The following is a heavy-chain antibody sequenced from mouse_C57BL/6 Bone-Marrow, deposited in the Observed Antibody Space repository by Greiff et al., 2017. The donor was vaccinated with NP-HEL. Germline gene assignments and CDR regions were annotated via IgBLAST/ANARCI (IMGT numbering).Heavy chain of an antibody. CDR1: GFTFSSYG. D-gene: IGHD4-1*01. CDR2: ISSGGSYT. CDR3: ARHQSNWDSYAMDY. J-gene: IGHJ4*01. Sequence: DVMLVESGGDLVKPGGSLKLSCAASGFTFSSYGMSWVRQTPDKRLEWVATISSGGSYTYYPDSVKGRFTISRDNAKNTLYLQMSSLKSEDTAMYYCARHQSNWDSYAMDYWGQGTSVTVSS. V-gene: IGHV5-6*02.